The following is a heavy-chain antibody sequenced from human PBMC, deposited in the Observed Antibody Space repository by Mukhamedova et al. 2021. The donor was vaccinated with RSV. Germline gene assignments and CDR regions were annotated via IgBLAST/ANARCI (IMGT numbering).Heavy chain of an antibody. D-gene: IGHD3-3*01. CDR2: IYYSGRT. Sequence: PGKGLEWIGNIYYSGRTYYSPSLKSRVTISVDTSKNHFSLKLILVPAADTAWFYFAGAPDGWSGNYSFDYWGQGTRVTVS. J-gene: IGHJ4*02. CDR3: AGAPDGWSGNYSFDY. V-gene: IGHV4-39*01.